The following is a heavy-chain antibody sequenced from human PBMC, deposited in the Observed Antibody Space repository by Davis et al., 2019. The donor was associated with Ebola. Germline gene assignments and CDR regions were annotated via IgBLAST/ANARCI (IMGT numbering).Heavy chain of an antibody. Sequence: PGGSLRLSCAASGFTFSTYSMNWVRQAPGKGLEWVSSISSSSSYIYYADSVKGRFTISRDNAKNSLYLQMNSLRAEDTAVYYCARERWLRGYYFDYWGQGTLVTVSS. CDR3: ARERWLRGYYFDY. CDR2: ISSSSSYI. CDR1: GFTFSTYS. D-gene: IGHD5-12*01. J-gene: IGHJ4*02. V-gene: IGHV3-21*01.